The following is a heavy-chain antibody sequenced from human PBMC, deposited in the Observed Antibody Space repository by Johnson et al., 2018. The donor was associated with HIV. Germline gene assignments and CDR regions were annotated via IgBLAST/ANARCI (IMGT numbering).Heavy chain of an antibody. J-gene: IGHJ3*02. V-gene: IGHV3-72*01. CDR2: SRNKANSYTT. CDR1: VFTSSVHY. CDR3: AREPEGWAFDI. D-gene: IGHD1-26*01. Sequence: AQLVESAGGLVQPGGSLTPSFAASVFTSSVHYMDWVSQAPGKVLEWVGSSRNKANSYTTVYAASEKGRFTISRDDSKNSLYLQMNSLKTEDTAVYYCAREPEGWAFDIWGQGTMVTVSS.